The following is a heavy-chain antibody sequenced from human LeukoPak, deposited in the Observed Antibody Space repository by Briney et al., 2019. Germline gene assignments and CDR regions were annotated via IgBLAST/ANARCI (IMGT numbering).Heavy chain of an antibody. Sequence: PGGSLRLSCTASGLTFSNYATTWVRQAPGKGLEWVSSITGSGRGTYYVDSVKGRFSVSRDNSQNTVFLHMNSLRADDTALYYCSKDPNGDYVRAFDMWGPGTMVTVSS. CDR1: GLTFSNYA. V-gene: IGHV3-23*01. CDR2: ITGSGRGT. CDR3: SKDPNGDYVRAFDM. D-gene: IGHD4-17*01. J-gene: IGHJ3*02.